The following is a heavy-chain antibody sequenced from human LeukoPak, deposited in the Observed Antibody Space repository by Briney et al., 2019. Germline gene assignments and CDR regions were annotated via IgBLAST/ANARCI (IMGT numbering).Heavy chain of an antibody. CDR1: GVSISSSSYD. Sequence: PSETLSLTCTVSGVSISSSSYDWGWIGQPPGKGREWFGSIYYSGSTYYNPSLRSRVTISVDTYKNQFSQKLSSVTAADTAVYYCASVGGSGSYYNVYDYWGQGTLVTVSS. D-gene: IGHD3-10*01. V-gene: IGHV4-39*07. J-gene: IGHJ4*02. CDR3: ASVGGSGSYYNVYDY. CDR2: IYYSGST.